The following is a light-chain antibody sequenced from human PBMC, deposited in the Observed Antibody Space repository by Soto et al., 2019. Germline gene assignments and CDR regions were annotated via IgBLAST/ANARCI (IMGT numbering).Light chain of an antibody. V-gene: IGKV3-11*01. CDR2: NAS. Sequence: IVLTQSPATLSLSPGERATLSCRASQSVGSYLAWYRQKTGQAPRLLIYNASNRATGIPARFSGSGSGTDFTLTISSLEPEDSAVYYCQQRSNWPPEYTFGQGTKLEIK. CDR3: QQRSNWPPEYT. J-gene: IGKJ2*01. CDR1: QSVGSY.